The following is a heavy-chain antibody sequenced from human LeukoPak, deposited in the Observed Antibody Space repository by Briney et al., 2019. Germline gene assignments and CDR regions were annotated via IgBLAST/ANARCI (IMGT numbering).Heavy chain of an antibody. CDR3: ARGYSGSYSLDY. CDR2: IIPILGIA. J-gene: IGHJ4*02. V-gene: IGHV1-69*04. D-gene: IGHD1-26*01. Sequence: SVKVSCKASGYTFTSYDINWVRQAPGQGLEWMGRIIPILGIANYAQKFQGRVTITADKSTSTAYMELSSLRSEDTAVYYCARGYSGSYSLDYWGQGTLVTVSS. CDR1: GYTFTSYD.